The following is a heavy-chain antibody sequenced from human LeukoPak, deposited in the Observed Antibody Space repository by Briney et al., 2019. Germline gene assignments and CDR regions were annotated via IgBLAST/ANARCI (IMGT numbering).Heavy chain of an antibody. CDR3: ARDGGRGYCSSTSCSFDP. D-gene: IGHD2-2*01. J-gene: IGHJ5*02. CDR1: GYTFTSYG. V-gene: IGHV1-18*01. Sequence: ASVKVSCKASGYTFTSYGISWVRQAPGQGLEWMGWISAYNGNTNYAQKLQGRVTMTTDTSTSTAYMELRSLRSGDTAVYYCARDGGRGYCSSTSCSFDPWGQGTLVTVSS. CDR2: ISAYNGNT.